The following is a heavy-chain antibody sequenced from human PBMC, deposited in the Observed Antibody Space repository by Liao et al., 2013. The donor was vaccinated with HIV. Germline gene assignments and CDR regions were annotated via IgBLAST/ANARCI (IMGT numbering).Heavy chain of an antibody. V-gene: IGHV4-39*01. Sequence: QLQLQESGPGLVKPSETLSLTCTVSGGSISSSSYYWGWIRQPPGKGLEWIGSIYYSGSTYYNPSLKSRVTISVDTSKNQFSLKLSSVTAADTAVYYCATHYYDFWSGYRGVFDYWGQGTLVTVSS. J-gene: IGHJ4*02. D-gene: IGHD3-3*01. CDR2: IYYSGST. CDR1: GGSISSSSYY. CDR3: ATHYYDFWSGYRGVFDY.